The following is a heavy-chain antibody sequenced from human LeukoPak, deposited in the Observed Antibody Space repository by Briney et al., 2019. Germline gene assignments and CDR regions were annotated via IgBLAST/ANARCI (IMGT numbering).Heavy chain of an antibody. CDR1: GFTFNTYA. Sequence: PGGSLRLSCVASGFTFNTYALSWVRQAPGKGLEWVSTITTTGSTTYYADSVRGRFTISGDNSRNTLYLQMNSLRAEDPAVYHCAKTDNSYYMHVWGKGTTVTVSS. CDR2: ITTTGSTT. CDR3: AKTDNSYYMHV. V-gene: IGHV3-23*05. J-gene: IGHJ6*03.